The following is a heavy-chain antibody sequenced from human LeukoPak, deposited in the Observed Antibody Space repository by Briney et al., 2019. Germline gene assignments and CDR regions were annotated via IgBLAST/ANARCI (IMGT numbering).Heavy chain of an antibody. Sequence: GASVKVSCKASGYTFTIYYMHWVRQAPGQGLEWMGIINPSGGSTSYAQKFQGRLTMTRDTSTSTVYMELSSLRSEDTAVYYGAGGGGKYYFDYWGQGTLVTVSS. V-gene: IGHV1-46*01. CDR3: AGGGGKYYFDY. CDR2: INPSGGST. D-gene: IGHD3-16*01. J-gene: IGHJ4*02. CDR1: GYTFTIYY.